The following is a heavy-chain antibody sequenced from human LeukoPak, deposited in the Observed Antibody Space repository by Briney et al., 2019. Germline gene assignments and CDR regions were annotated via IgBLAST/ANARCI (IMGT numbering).Heavy chain of an antibody. D-gene: IGHD2-8*01. V-gene: IGHV4-39*02. CDR3: ARDRGMATAYFDY. CDR1: GGSISSSSYY. CDR2: IYYSGST. Sequence: SETLSLTCTVSGGSISSSSYYWGWIRQPPGKGLEWIGSIYYSGSTYYNPSLKSRVTISVDTSKNQFSLKLSSVTAADTAVYYCARDRGMATAYFDYWGQGTLVTVSS. J-gene: IGHJ4*02.